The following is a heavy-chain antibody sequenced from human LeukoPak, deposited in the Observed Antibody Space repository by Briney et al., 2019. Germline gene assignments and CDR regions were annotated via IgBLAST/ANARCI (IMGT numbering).Heavy chain of an antibody. V-gene: IGHV1-24*01. CDR2: FDPEDGET. D-gene: IGHD1-14*01. Sequence: ASVKVSCKVSGYTLTELSMHWVRQAPGEGLEWMGGFDPEDGETIYAQKFQGRVTMTEDTSTDTAYMELSSLRSEDTAVYYCATDPAGGNPSYYFDYWGQGTLVTVSS. CDR3: ATDPAGGNPSYYFDY. J-gene: IGHJ4*02. CDR1: GYTLTELS.